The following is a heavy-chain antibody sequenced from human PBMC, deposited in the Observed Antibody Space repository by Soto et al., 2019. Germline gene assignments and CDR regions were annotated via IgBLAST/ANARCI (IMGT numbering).Heavy chain of an antibody. Sequence: EVQLVESGGGLVQPGRSLRLSCAASGFTFDDYAMHLVRQAPGKGLEWVSGISWNSGSIGYADSVKGRFTISRDNAKNPLYQQMNSLSAEDTALYYCAKVSEYYYESSGYFDYWGQGTLVTVSS. J-gene: IGHJ4*02. CDR3: AKVSEYYYESSGYFDY. D-gene: IGHD3-22*01. V-gene: IGHV3-9*01. CDR1: GFTFDDYA. CDR2: ISWNSGSI.